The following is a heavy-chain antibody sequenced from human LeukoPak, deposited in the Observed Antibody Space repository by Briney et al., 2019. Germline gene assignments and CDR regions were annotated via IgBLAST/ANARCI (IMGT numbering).Heavy chain of an antibody. V-gene: IGHV4-34*01. CDR3: ARDTSGSYPLDY. CDR1: GGSFSGYY. D-gene: IGHD1-26*01. Sequence: PSETLSLTCAVYGGSFSGYYWSWIRQPPGKGLEWIGEINHSGSTNYNPSLKSRVTISVDTSKNQFSLKLSSVTAVDTAVYYCARDTSGSYPLDYWGQGTLVTVSS. J-gene: IGHJ4*02. CDR2: INHSGST.